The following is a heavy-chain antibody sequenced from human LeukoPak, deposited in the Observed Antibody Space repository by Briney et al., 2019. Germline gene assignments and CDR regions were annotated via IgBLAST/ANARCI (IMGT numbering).Heavy chain of an antibody. Sequence: PSGTLSLTCTVSGGSISSYYWSWIRQPPGKGLEWIGYIYYSGSTNYNPSLKSRVTISVDTSKNQFSLKLSSVTAADTAVYYCARDGSGYGDFAFDPWGQGTLVTVSS. V-gene: IGHV4-59*01. CDR3: ARDGSGYGDFAFDP. J-gene: IGHJ5*02. CDR1: GGSISSYY. D-gene: IGHD4-17*01. CDR2: IYYSGST.